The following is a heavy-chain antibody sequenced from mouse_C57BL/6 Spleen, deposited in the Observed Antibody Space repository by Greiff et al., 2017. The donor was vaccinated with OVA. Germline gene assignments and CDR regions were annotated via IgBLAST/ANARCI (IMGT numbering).Heavy chain of an antibody. CDR2: IDPRDGST. V-gene: IGHV1-85*01. Sequence: VKLVESGPELVKPGASVKLSCKASGYTFTSYDINWVKTRPGQGLEWIGWIDPRDGSTKYNEKFKGKATFPAETSSNTAYMQLSSLTTEDSAIYYCARSLHYYGSSGYWGQGTTLTVSS. D-gene: IGHD1-1*01. CDR1: GYTFTSYD. CDR3: ARSLHYYGSSGY. J-gene: IGHJ2*01.